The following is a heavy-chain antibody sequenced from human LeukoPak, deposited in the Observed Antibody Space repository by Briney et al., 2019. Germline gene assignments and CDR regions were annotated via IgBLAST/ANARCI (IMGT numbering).Heavy chain of an antibody. CDR3: AAGILTGSDAFDI. Sequence: ASVKVSCKASGYTFTSYAMHWVRQAPGQRLEWMGWINAGNGNTKYSQKFQGRVTITRDASASTAYMELSSLRSEDTAVYYCAAGILTGSDAFDIWGQGTMVTVSS. CDR1: GYTFTSYA. CDR2: INAGNGNT. D-gene: IGHD3-9*01. J-gene: IGHJ3*02. V-gene: IGHV1-3*01.